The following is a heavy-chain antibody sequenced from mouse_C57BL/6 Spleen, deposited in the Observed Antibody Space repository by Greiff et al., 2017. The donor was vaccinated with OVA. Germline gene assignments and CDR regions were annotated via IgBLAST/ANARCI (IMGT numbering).Heavy chain of an antibody. V-gene: IGHV7-3*01. J-gene: IGHJ1*03. CDR2: IRNKANGYTT. CDR1: GFTFTDYY. CDR3: ARHYYGSSYGYFDV. Sequence: EVKLMESGGGLVQPGGSLSLSCAASGFTFTDYYMSWVRQPPGKALEWLGFIRNKANGYTTEYSASVKGRFTISRDNPQSILYLQMNALRAEDSATYYCARHYYGSSYGYFDVWGTGTTVTVSS. D-gene: IGHD1-1*01.